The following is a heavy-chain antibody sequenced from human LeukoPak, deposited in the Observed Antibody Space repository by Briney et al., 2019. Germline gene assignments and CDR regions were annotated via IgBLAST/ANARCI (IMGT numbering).Heavy chain of an antibody. CDR3: ASVARDSSGYHYFDY. CDR1: GGSISSSNYY. Sequence: SETLSLTCTVSGGSISSSNYYWGWIRQPPGKGLEWIGNIYYSGSTYYNPSLKSRVTISVDTSKNQFSLKLSSVTAADTAVYYCASVARDSSGYHYFDYRGQGTLVTVSS. D-gene: IGHD3-22*01. J-gene: IGHJ4*02. V-gene: IGHV4-39*01. CDR2: IYYSGST.